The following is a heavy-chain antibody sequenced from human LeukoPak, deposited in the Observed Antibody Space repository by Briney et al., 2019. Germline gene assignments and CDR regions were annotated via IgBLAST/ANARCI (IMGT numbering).Heavy chain of an antibody. CDR1: GYTFIGYY. CDR2: INPNSGGT. D-gene: IGHD6-19*01. J-gene: IGHJ4*02. CDR3: ARDLTGYSSGWYIKYYFDY. V-gene: IGHV1-2*02. Sequence: GASVKVSCKASGYTFIGYYIHWVRQAPGQGLEWMGWINPNSGGTNYAQKFQGRVTMTRDTSISTAYMELSRLRSDDTAVYYCARDLTGYSSGWYIKYYFDYWGQGTLVTVSS.